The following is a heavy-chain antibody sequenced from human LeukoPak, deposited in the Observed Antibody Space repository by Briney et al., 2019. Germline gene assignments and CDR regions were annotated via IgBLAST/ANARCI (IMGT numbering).Heavy chain of an antibody. D-gene: IGHD1-26*01. CDR2: INPNSGGT. Sequence: GASVKVSCKASGYTFTGYYMHWVRQAPGQGLEWMGWINPNSGGTNYAQKFQGRVTMTRDTSISTAYMELSRLRSDDTAVYYCARAQTGRHYYYYYYMDVWGKGTTVTVSS. V-gene: IGHV1-2*02. CDR3: ARAQTGRHYYYYYYMDV. J-gene: IGHJ6*03. CDR1: GYTFTGYY.